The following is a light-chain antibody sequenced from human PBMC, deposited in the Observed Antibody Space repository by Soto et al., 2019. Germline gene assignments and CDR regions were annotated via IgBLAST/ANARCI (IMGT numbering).Light chain of an antibody. CDR1: QSVSSN. Sequence: EIVMTQSPATLSVSPGERATLSCRASQSVSSNLAWYQQKPGQAPRLLIYGASTRATGLPARFSGSGSGTDFTLTISSLQSEDFAVYYYQQYNNWPRTFGQGTKVEIK. J-gene: IGKJ1*01. V-gene: IGKV3-15*01. CDR3: QQYNNWPRT. CDR2: GAS.